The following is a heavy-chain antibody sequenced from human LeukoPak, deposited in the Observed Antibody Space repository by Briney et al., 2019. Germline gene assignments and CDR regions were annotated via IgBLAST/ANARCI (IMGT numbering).Heavy chain of an antibody. D-gene: IGHD3-22*01. CDR3: VKGFYYDSSGYYDY. Sequence: GGSLRLSCPASGFTFDDYAMHGVRQAPGKGLEGVSGISWNSGKIEYADYVKGRFTISRDNAKNTLYLQMSSLRGEDTALYYCVKGFYYDSSGYYDYWGQGTLVTVSS. CDR1: GFTFDDYA. CDR2: ISWNSGKI. V-gene: IGHV3-9*01. J-gene: IGHJ4*02.